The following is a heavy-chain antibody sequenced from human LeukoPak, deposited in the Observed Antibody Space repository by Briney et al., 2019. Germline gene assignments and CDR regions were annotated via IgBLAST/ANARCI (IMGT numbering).Heavy chain of an antibody. CDR1: DGSISSYY. D-gene: IGHD5-12*01. J-gene: IGHJ4*02. Sequence: SEPLSLTCAVADGSISSYYGRWLRQPPGERLGWVGYIYTSGSTNYNPSLKSRVTISVDTSKNQLSLKLSAVTAADTVVYYCARGLVATELDHWGQGTLVSVS. V-gene: IGHV4-4*09. CDR3: ARGLVATELDH. CDR2: IYTSGST.